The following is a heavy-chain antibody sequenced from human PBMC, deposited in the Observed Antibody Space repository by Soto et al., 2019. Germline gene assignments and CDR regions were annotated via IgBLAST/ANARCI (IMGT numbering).Heavy chain of an antibody. CDR2: INPSGGST. D-gene: IGHD6-6*01. Sequence: GASAKVSCKASGYTFTAYFMHWVRQAPGQGLEWIGIINPSGGSTNYAQKFQGRVALTWDTSTSTVYMDLSSLRSDDTAVYYCARAPFSSSSFFFDYWGRGTLVTVSS. V-gene: IGHV1-46*01. J-gene: IGHJ4*02. CDR1: GYTFTAYF. CDR3: ARAPFSSSSFFFDY.